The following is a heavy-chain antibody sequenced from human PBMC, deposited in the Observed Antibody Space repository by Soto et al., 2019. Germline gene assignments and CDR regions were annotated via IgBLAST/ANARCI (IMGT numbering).Heavy chain of an antibody. CDR1: GYTFTNYG. CDR2: ISGYNGNT. Sequence: QVQLVQSGAEVKKPGASVKVSCKASGYTFTNYGISWVRQAPGQGPEWMGWISGYNGNTKYAQTLQGRVTMTKDTSTSTAYMELRSLRSDDTAVYYCARGGSSWSAEYYQHWGQGTLVIVSS. CDR3: ARGGSSWSAEYYQH. J-gene: IGHJ1*01. D-gene: IGHD6-13*01. V-gene: IGHV1-18*01.